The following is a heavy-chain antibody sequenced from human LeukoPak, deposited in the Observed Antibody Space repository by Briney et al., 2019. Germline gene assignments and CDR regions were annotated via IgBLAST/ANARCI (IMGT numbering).Heavy chain of an antibody. CDR2: IYTSGST. CDR1: GGSISSGSYY. Sequence: SETLSLTCTVSGGSISSGSYYWSWIRQPAGKGLEWIGRIYTSGSTNYNPSLKSRVTISVDTSKNQFSLKLSSVTAADTAVYYCAREGYSSPPALLYYMDVWGKGTTVTVSS. CDR3: AREGYSSPPALLYYMDV. D-gene: IGHD6-13*01. V-gene: IGHV4-61*02. J-gene: IGHJ6*03.